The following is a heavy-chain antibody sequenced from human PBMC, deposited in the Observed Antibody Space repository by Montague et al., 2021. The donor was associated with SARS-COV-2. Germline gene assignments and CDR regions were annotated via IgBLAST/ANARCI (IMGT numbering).Heavy chain of an antibody. CDR2: VRDSGTT. Sequence: SETLSLTCGVSGDSIMSYHWSWVRKSPGRGLEWIGDVRDSGTTNYNPSLNNRITISIDTSKAQFSLILTSVNAADTAVYYCARFFRVGTSSAFDHWGQGILVTVSS. J-gene: IGHJ5*02. D-gene: IGHD3-10*01. V-gene: IGHV4-59*08. CDR1: GDSIMSYH. CDR3: ARFFRVGTSSAFDH.